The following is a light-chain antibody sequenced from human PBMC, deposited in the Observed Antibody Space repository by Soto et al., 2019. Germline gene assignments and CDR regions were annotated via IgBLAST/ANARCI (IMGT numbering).Light chain of an antibody. CDR3: QQYDNVPYT. CDR2: DAS. V-gene: IGKV1-33*01. J-gene: IGKJ2*01. Sequence: DIQMTQSPSSLSASVGDRVTITCQASQDISNYLNWYQQKPGKAPKLLIYDASNLETGVPSRFSGSGSGTDFTFTISSLQTEDIATYYCQQYDNVPYTFGQGTKLEI. CDR1: QDISNY.